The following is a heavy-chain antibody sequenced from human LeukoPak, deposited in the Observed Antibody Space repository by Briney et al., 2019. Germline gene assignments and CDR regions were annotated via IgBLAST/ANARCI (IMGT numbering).Heavy chain of an antibody. D-gene: IGHD3-9*01. J-gene: IGHJ6*03. Sequence: PSETLSLTCTVSGGSISSSSYYWGWIRQPPGKGLEWIGSIYYSGSTNYNPSLKSRVTISVDTSKNQFSLKLSSVTAADTAVYYCARSVFVHFDWLLGLYYMDVWGKGTTVTISS. CDR1: GGSISSSSYY. CDR3: ARSVFVHFDWLLGLYYMDV. V-gene: IGHV4-39*07. CDR2: IYYSGST.